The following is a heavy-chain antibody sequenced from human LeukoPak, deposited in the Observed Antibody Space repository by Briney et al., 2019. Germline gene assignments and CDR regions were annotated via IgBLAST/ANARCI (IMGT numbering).Heavy chain of an antibody. CDR1: GFTFSSYE. CDR2: ISSSGNTI. V-gene: IGHV3-48*03. Sequence: GGSLRLSCAASGFTFSSYEMNWVRQAPGKGLVWVSYISSSGNTIYYADSVKGRFTISRDNAKNSLYLQMNSLRAEDTAVYYCARVGPIVATDYYYYMDVWGKGTTVTVSS. D-gene: IGHD5-12*01. J-gene: IGHJ6*03. CDR3: ARVGPIVATDYYYYMDV.